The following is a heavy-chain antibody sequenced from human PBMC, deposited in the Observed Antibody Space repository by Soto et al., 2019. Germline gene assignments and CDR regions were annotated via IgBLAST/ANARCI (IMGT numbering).Heavy chain of an antibody. CDR3: ATTVTPRYYYGMDV. Sequence: GAPVKVSSKASGGTFSSYAISWVRQSPGQGLEWMGGIIPIFGTANYAQKFQGRVTITADESTSTAYMELSSLRSEDTAVYYCATTVTPRYYYGMDVWGQGTTVTVSS. CDR1: GGTFSSYA. V-gene: IGHV1-69*13. J-gene: IGHJ6*02. CDR2: IIPIFGTA. D-gene: IGHD4-4*01.